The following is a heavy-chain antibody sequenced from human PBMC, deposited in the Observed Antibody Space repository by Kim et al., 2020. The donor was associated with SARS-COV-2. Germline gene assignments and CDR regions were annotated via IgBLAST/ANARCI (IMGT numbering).Heavy chain of an antibody. D-gene: IGHD3-22*01. CDR1: GGSISSYY. Sequence: SETLSLTCTVSGGSISSYYWSWIRQPPGKGLEWIGYIYYSGSTNYNPSLKSRVTISVDTSKNQFSLKLSSVTAADTAVYYCARDGGSTGYYDSHYGMDVWGQGTTVTVSS. CDR3: ARDGGSTGYYDSHYGMDV. V-gene: IGHV4-59*01. J-gene: IGHJ6*02. CDR2: IYYSGST.